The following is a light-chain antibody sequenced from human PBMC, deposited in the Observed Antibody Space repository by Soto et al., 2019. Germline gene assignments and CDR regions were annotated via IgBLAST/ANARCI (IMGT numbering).Light chain of an antibody. CDR2: GAS. J-gene: IGKJ4*01. CDR1: QIVLSN. Sequence: EIVLTQSPATLSVSPGERITLSCRASQIVLSNLAWYQQKPGQTPRLLIYGASTRATGLSARFSGSGSGTEFTLTISSLQSEDFAVYYCQQYNNWPVTFGGGTRVEIK. CDR3: QQYNNWPVT. V-gene: IGKV3-15*01.